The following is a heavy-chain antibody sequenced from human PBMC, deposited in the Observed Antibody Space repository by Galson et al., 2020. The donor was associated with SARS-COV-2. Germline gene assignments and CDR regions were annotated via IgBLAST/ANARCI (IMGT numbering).Heavy chain of an antibody. CDR3: ARTHYDILTGYYSPFDY. J-gene: IGHJ4*02. Sequence: SGPTLVKPTQTLTPTCTFSGFSLSTSGMCVSWIRQPPGKALEWLALIDWDDDKYYSTSLKTRLTISKDTSKNQVVLTMTNMDPVDTATYYCARTHYDILTGYYSPFDYWGQGTLVTVSS. V-gene: IGHV2-70*01. CDR2: IDWDDDK. D-gene: IGHD3-9*01. CDR1: GFSLSTSGMC.